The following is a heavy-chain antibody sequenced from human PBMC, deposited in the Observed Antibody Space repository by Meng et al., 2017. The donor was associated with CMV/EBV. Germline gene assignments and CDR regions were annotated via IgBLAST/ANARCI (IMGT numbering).Heavy chain of an antibody. V-gene: IGHV4-30-4*08. CDR2: IYYSGST. J-gene: IGHJ4*02. D-gene: IGHD2-21*02. Sequence: QGHLRDSGPGLVKPAQTLSPTGTVSGGSISSGDYYWSWIRQPPGKGLEWIGYIYYSGSTYYNPSLKSRVTISVDTSKNQFSLKLSSVTAADTAVYYCAREGDNPFDYWGQGTLVTVSS. CDR3: AREGDNPFDY. CDR1: GGSISSGDYY.